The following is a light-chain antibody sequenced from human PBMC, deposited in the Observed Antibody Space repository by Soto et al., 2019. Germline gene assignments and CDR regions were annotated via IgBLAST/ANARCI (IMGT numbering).Light chain of an antibody. Sequence: IVLTQSPATLSLSPGERAALSCRASQSVSSNLAWYQQKPGQAPRLLIYGASTRATGIPARFSGSGSGAEFTLTISRLESEDFAVYYCQQRGNRPPWTFGQGTKVDIK. J-gene: IGKJ1*01. CDR1: QSVSSN. V-gene: IGKV3-11*01. CDR2: GAS. CDR3: QQRGNRPPWT.